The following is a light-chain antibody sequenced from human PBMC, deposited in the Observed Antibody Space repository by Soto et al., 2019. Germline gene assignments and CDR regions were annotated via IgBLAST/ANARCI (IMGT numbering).Light chain of an antibody. Sequence: DILLTQSPSSLSATVGDRVTITCRASQTISSYLNWYQQKPGKAPKLLIYAASSLQSGVPSRFSGSGSGTDFTLTISSLQPEDFASYYCQQSYSMPPTFGQGTKVDI. V-gene: IGKV1-39*01. J-gene: IGKJ1*01. CDR1: QTISSY. CDR3: QQSYSMPPT. CDR2: AAS.